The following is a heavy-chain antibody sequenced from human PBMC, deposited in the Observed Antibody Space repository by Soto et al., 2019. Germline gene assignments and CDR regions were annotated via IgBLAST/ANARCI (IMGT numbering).Heavy chain of an antibody. D-gene: IGHD5-18*01. J-gene: IGHJ6*02. Sequence: SVTCAVYGGSFSGYYWSWIRQPPGKGLEWIGEINHSGSTNYNPSLKSRVTISVDTSKNQFSLKLSSVTAADTAVYYCARGERGYSYGRYYYYYGMDVWGQGTTATVSS. V-gene: IGHV4-34*01. CDR1: GGSFSGYY. CDR3: ARGERGYSYGRYYYYYGMDV. CDR2: INHSGST.